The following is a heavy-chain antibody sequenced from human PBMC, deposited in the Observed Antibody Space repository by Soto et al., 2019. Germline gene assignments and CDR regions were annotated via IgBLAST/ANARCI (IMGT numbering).Heavy chain of an antibody. CDR3: ARDMGCSSTSCYSDY. Sequence: PSETLSLTCTVSGGSISSYYWSWIRQPAGKGLEWIGRIYTSGSTNYNPSLKSRVTMSVDTSKNQFSLKLSSVTAADTAVYYCARDMGCSSTSCYSDYWVQGTLFTVSS. CDR2: IYTSGST. CDR1: GGSISSYY. J-gene: IGHJ4*02. D-gene: IGHD2-2*01. V-gene: IGHV4-4*07.